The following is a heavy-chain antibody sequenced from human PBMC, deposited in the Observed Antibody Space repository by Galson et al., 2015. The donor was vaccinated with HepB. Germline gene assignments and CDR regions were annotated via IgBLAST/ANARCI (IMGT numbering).Heavy chain of an antibody. D-gene: IGHD3-9*01. CDR1: GYSFTSYW. V-gene: IGHV5-51*03. CDR2: IYPGDSDT. Sequence: QSGAEVKKPGESLKISCKGSGYSFTSYWIGWVRQTPGKGLEWMGIIYPGDSDTRYSPSFQGQVTISADKSISTAYLQWSSLKASDTAMYYCARTYYDTLSTVGGYYFDCWGRGTLVTVSS. CDR3: ARTYYDTLSTVGGYYFDC. J-gene: IGHJ4*02.